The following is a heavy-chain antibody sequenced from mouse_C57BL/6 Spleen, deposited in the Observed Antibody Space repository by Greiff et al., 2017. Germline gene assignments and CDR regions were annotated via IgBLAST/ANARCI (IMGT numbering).Heavy chain of an antibody. CDR1: GFTFSSYA. J-gene: IGHJ2*01. V-gene: IGHV5-4*01. Sequence: EVMLVESGGGLVKPGGSLKLSCAASGFTFSSYAMSWVRQTPEKRLEWVATISDGGSYTYYPDNVKGRFTISRDNAKNNLYLQMSPLKSEDTAMYYCAGDHDESFDYWGQGTTLTVSS. CDR2: ISDGGSYT. CDR3: AGDHDESFDY.